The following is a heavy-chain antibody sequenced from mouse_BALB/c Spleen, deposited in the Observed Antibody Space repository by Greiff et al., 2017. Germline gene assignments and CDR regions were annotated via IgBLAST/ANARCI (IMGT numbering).Heavy chain of an antibody. CDR1: GFTFSSYG. CDR2: INSNGGST. D-gene: IGHD1-1*01. Sequence: EVQGVESGGGLVQPGGSLKLSCAASGFTFSSYGMSWVRQTPDKRLELVATINSNGGSTYYPDSVKGRFTISRDNAKNTLYLQMSSLKSEDTAMYYCAREITFYAMDYWGQGTSVTVSS. J-gene: IGHJ4*01. V-gene: IGHV5-6-3*01. CDR3: AREITFYAMDY.